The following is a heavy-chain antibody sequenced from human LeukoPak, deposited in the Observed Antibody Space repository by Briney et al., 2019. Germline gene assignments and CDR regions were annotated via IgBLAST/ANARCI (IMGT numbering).Heavy chain of an antibody. CDR1: GDSISSSYN. CDR2: IYYSGST. V-gene: IGHV4-39*07. Sequence: SETLSLTCIVSGDSISSSYNWGWIRQPPGKGLEWIGSIYYSGSTYYNPSLKSRVTISVDTSKNQFSLKLSSVTAADTAVYYCARAAAGTDEWGQGTLVTVSS. D-gene: IGHD6-13*01. J-gene: IGHJ4*02. CDR3: ARAAAGTDE.